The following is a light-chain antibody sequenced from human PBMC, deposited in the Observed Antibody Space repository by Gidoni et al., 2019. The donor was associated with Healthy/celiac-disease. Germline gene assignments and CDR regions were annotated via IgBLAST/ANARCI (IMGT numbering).Light chain of an antibody. J-gene: IGKJ2*01. CDR2: DAS. CDR3: QQFNSYPYT. Sequence: AIQLTQSPSSLSASVGDRVTITCRARQGISSALAWYQHKPGKAPKLLIYDASSLESGVPSRFSGSGSGTDFTLTISSLQPEDFATYYCQQFNSYPYTFXXXTKLEIK. V-gene: IGKV1-13*02. CDR1: QGISSA.